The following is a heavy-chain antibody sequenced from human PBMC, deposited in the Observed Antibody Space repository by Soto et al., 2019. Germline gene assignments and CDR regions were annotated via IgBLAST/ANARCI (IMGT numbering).Heavy chain of an antibody. CDR3: ARVRSYGDYDESDWFDP. Sequence: ASVKVSCKASGYTFTSYAMHWVRQAPGQRLEWMGWINAGNGNTKYSQKFQGRVTITRDTSASTAYMELSSLRSEDTAVYYCARVRSYGDYDESDWFDPWGQGTLVTVAS. V-gene: IGHV1-3*01. J-gene: IGHJ5*02. D-gene: IGHD4-17*01. CDR1: GYTFTSYA. CDR2: INAGNGNT.